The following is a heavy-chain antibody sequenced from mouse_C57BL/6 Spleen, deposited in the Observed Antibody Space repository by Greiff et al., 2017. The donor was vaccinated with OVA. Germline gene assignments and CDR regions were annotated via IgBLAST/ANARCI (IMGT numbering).Heavy chain of an antibody. CDR1: GYTFTDYY. D-gene: IGHD1-1*01. CDR3: ARYYGSGKRDYFDY. CDR2: INPNNGGT. Sequence: VQLQQSGPELVKPGASVKISCKASGYTFTDYYMNWVKQSHGKSLEWIGDINPNNGGTSYNQKFKGKATLTVDKSSSTAYMELRSLTSEDSAVYYCARYYGSGKRDYFDYWGQGTTLTVSS. J-gene: IGHJ2*01. V-gene: IGHV1-26*01.